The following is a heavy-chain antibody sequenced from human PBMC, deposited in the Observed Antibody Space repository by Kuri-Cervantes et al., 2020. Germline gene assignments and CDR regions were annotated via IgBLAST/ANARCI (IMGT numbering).Heavy chain of an antibody. Sequence: ASVKVSCKASGYTFTSYDINWVRQATGQGLEWMGWMNPNSGNTGYAQKFQGRVTMIRNTSISTAYMELSSLRSDDTAVYYCARGKSTVTYIDYWGQGTLVTVSS. V-gene: IGHV1-8*01. CDR3: ARGKSTVTYIDY. J-gene: IGHJ4*02. CDR2: MNPNSGNT. CDR1: GYTFTSYD. D-gene: IGHD4-17*01.